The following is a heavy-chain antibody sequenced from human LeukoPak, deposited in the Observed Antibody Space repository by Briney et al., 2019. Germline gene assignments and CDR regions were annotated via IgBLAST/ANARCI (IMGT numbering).Heavy chain of an antibody. D-gene: IGHD6-19*01. CDR2: ISYDGSNK. V-gene: IGHV3-30-3*02. CDR3: AKISLGIAVAGTDY. J-gene: IGHJ4*02. Sequence: PGGSLRLSCAASGFTFSSYAMHWVRQAPGKGLEWVAVISYDGSNKYYADSVKGRFTISRDNSKDTLYLQMNSLRAEDTAVYYCAKISLGIAVAGTDYWGQGTLVTVSS. CDR1: GFTFSSYA.